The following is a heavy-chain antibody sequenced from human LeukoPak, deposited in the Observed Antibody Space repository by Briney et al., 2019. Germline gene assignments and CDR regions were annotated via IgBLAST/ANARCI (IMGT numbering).Heavy chain of an antibody. CDR1: GFSFSGYH. J-gene: IGHJ4*02. CDR2: IWYDGSKE. Sequence: PGGSLRLSCAASGFSFSGYHMHWVRQAPGKGLEWAAVIWYDGSKEYYADSVQGRFTISRDNSKSTLYLQMSSLRAEDTAVYYCARDQSGYNDQWGQGTLVTVSS. CDR3: ARDQSGYNDQ. D-gene: IGHD5-24*01. V-gene: IGHV3-33*01.